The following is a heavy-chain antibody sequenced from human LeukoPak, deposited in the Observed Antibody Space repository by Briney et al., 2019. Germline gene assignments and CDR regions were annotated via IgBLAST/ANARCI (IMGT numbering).Heavy chain of an antibody. V-gene: IGHV1-2*02. D-gene: IGHD4-17*01. CDR1: GYTFTDYY. CDR3: ARTYGDLYYFDY. J-gene: IGHJ4*02. Sequence: ASVKVSCKASGYTFTDYYMHWVRQAPGQGLESMGWINPNSGGTNYAQKFQGRVTMTRDTSISTAYMELSRLRSDDTAMYYCARTYGDLYYFDYWGQGTLVTVSS. CDR2: INPNSGGT.